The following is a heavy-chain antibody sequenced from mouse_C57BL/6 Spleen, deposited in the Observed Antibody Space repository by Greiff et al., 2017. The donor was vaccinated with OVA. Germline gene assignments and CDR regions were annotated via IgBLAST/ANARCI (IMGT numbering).Heavy chain of an antibody. D-gene: IGHD1-1*01. J-gene: IGHJ2*01. Sequence: QVQLQQSGAVLARPGASVTLSCKASGYTFTDYEMHWVKQTPVHGLEWIGAIDPGTGGTAYNQKFTGKAILPADTSSSTAYLELRSRTSKDAAVYYCTSYYGSSYLVDYWGQGTTLTVSS. V-gene: IGHV1-15*01. CDR3: TSYYGSSYLVDY. CDR1: GYTFTDYE. CDR2: IDPGTGGT.